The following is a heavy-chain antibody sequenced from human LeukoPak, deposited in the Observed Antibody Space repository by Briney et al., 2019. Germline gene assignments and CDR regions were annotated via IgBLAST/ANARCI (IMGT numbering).Heavy chain of an antibody. CDR2: IIPIFGTA. CDR1: GGTFSSYA. J-gene: IGHJ3*01. V-gene: IGHV1-69*05. D-gene: IGHD1-14*01. Sequence: SMKVSCKASGGTFSSYAISWVRQAPGQGLEWMGGIIPIFGTANYAQKFQGRVTLTRDTSATTAYLEVSSLRPEDMAVYYCARERGIRDAFDFWGQGTMVTVSS. CDR3: ARERGIRDAFDF.